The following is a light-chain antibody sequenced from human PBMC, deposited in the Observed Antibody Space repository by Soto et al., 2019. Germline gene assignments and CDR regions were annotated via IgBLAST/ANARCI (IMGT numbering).Light chain of an antibody. CDR1: QSVNSY. Sequence: EIVLTQSPATLSLSPGERGTLSCRASQSVNSYLAWYQQKPGQAPRLLIYDASNRATGVPSRFSGSASGTDFTLTISSLEPEDFAVYYCQQVGSLPLTIGGGTKVEIK. V-gene: IGKV3-11*01. CDR3: QQVGSLPLT. J-gene: IGKJ4*02. CDR2: DAS.